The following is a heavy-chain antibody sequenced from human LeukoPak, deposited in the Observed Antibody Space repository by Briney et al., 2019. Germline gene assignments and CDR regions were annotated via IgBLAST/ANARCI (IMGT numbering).Heavy chain of an antibody. CDR3: ARQRDYCSSTSCPLYMDV. D-gene: IGHD2-2*01. CDR2: IYPGVSDT. V-gene: IGHV5-51*01. CDR1: GYSFTSYW. Sequence: PGESLKISCKGSGYSFTSYWIGWVRQMPGKGLEWMGIIYPGVSDTRYSPSFQGQVTISADKSISTAYLQWSSLKASDTAMYYCARQRDYCSSTSCPLYMDVWGKGTTVTVSS. J-gene: IGHJ6*03.